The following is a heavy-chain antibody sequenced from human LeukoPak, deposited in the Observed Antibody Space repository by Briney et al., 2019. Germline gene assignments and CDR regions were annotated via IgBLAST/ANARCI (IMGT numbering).Heavy chain of an antibody. CDR1: GGTFSSYA. CDR2: IIPIFGTA. Sequence: SVKVSCKASGGTFSSYAISWVRQAPGQGLEWMGGIIPIFGTANYAQKFQGRVTITADESTSTAYMELNSLRAEDTAVYYCARQHCSGGDCYFFDWGQGTLVTVSS. J-gene: IGHJ4*02. V-gene: IGHV1-69*01. CDR3: ARQHCSGGDCYFFD. D-gene: IGHD2-15*01.